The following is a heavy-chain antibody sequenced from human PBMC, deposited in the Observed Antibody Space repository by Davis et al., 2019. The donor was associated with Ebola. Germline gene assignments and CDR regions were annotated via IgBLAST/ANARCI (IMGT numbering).Heavy chain of an antibody. J-gene: IGHJ4*02. D-gene: IGHD4-11*01. CDR3: ARGHNYAHEY. Sequence: ASVKVSCKSSPYSFPHYNIHWMRQAPGQGLEWLGRVILKSGATNYAQKFQGRVTMTRDTSISTVYMEMSSPRYDDTADYYCARGHNYAHEYWGQGTLVTVSS. CDR1: PYSFPHYN. CDR2: VILKSGAT. V-gene: IGHV1-2*06.